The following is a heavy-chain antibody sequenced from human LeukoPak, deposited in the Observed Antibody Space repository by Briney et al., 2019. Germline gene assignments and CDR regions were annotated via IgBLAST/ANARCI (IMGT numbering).Heavy chain of an antibody. Sequence: GGSLRLSCAASGFTFSTYWMHWVRQAPGKGLVWVSRINGDGSSTSYADSVKGRFTISRDNAKNTLYLQMNSLRAEDTAVYYCARQSSHDYWGQGTLVTVSS. J-gene: IGHJ4*02. V-gene: IGHV3-74*01. CDR2: INGDGSST. CDR3: ARQSSHDY. CDR1: GFTFSTYW.